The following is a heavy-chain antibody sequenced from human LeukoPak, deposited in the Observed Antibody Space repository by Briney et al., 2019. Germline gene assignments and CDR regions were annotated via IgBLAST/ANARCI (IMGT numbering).Heavy chain of an antibody. CDR1: GGTFSSYA. V-gene: IGHV1-69*01. D-gene: IGHD5/OR15-5a*01. Sequence: SVKVSCKASGGTFSSYAISWVRQAPGQGLEWMGGIIPIFGTANYAQKFQGRVTITADESTSTAYMELSSLRSEDTAVYYCASSTILVQPASFDYWGQGTLVTVSS. CDR3: ASSTILVQPASFDY. J-gene: IGHJ4*02. CDR2: IIPIFGTA.